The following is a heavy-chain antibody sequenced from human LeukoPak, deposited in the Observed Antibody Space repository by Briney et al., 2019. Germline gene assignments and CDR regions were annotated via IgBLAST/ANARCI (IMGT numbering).Heavy chain of an antibody. Sequence: ASVKVSCKASGYTFTGYYMHWVRQAPGQGLEWMGWINPNSGGTNYAQKFQGRVTMTGDTSISTAYMELSRLRSDDTAVYYCARVGTWIQLGDYYFDYWGQGTLVTVSS. V-gene: IGHV1-2*02. CDR2: INPNSGGT. J-gene: IGHJ4*02. D-gene: IGHD5-18*01. CDR1: GYTFTGYY. CDR3: ARVGTWIQLGDYYFDY.